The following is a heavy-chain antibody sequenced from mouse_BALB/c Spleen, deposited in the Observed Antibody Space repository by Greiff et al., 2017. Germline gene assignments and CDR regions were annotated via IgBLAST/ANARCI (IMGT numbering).Heavy chain of an antibody. CDR2: IYPGSGST. J-gene: IGHJ3*01. V-gene: IGHV1S22*01. Sequence: QQPGSELVRPGASVKLSCKASGYTFTSYWMHWVKQRPGQGLEWIGNIYPGSGSTNYDEKFKSKATLTVDTSSSTAYMQLSSLTSEDSAVYYCTRSGTEGFAYWGQGTLVTVSA. CDR3: TRSGTEGFAY. D-gene: IGHD3-2*02. CDR1: GYTFTSYW.